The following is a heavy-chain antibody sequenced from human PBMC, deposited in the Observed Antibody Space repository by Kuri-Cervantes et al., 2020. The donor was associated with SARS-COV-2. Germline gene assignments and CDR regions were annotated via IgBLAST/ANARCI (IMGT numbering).Heavy chain of an antibody. CDR1: GFTFSSYA. J-gene: IGHJ4*02. V-gene: IGHV3-30-3*01. D-gene: IGHD1-20*01. CDR3: TRESYTWNVGFDS. Sequence: GGSLRLSCAASGFTFSSYAMHWVRQAPGKGLEWVAVISYDGSNKYYADSVKGRLTISRDTSRNTLYLQMNSLRPEDTALYFCTRESYTWNVGFDSWGQGTLVTVSS. CDR2: ISYDGSNK.